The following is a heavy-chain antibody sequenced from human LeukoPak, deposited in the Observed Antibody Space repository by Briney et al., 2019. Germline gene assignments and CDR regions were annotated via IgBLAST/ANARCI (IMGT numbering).Heavy chain of an antibody. CDR3: ASVRRPVLAVAGQIDY. CDR2: INHSGST. J-gene: IGHJ4*02. D-gene: IGHD6-19*01. CDR1: GGSFSGYY. V-gene: IGHV4-34*01. Sequence: SETLSLTCAVYGGSFSGYYWSWIRQPPGKGLEWIGEINHSGSTNYNPSFKSRVTISVDTSQNQFSLKLSPVTAADTAVYYCASVRRPVLAVAGQIDYWGQGTLVTVTS.